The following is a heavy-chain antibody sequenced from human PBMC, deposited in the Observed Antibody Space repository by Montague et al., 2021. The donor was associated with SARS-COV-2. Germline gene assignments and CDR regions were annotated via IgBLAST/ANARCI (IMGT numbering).Heavy chain of an antibody. CDR1: GDSIRSSSYY. J-gene: IGHJ4*02. V-gene: IGHV4-39*01. Sequence: SETLSLTCTVAGDSIRSSSYYWGWIRQPPGRGLEWIGSIYYDGSTYYNPSFKSRVTISVDTSKTQFSLKLSSVTAADTAVYSCARSVHPAFGSGAIDYWGQGTLVTVSS. CDR3: ARSVHPAFGSGAIDY. D-gene: IGHD6-19*01. CDR2: IYYDGST.